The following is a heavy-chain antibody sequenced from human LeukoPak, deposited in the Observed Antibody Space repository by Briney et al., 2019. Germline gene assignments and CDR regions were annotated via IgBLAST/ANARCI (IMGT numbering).Heavy chain of an antibody. CDR1: GGPISSYY. J-gene: IGHJ4*02. V-gene: IGHV4-59*08. D-gene: IGHD3-10*01. CDR3: ARHSPYYYGSGNFDY. Sequence: PSETLSLTCTVSGGPISSYYWSWIRQPPGKGLEWIGYIYYSGSTNYNPSLKSRVTISVDTSKNQFSLKLSSVTAADTAVYYCARHSPYYYGSGNFDYWGQGTLVTVSS. CDR2: IYYSGST.